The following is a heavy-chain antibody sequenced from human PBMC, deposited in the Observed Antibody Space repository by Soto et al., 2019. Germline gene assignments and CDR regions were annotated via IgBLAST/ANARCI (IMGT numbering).Heavy chain of an antibody. Sequence: RGESLKSSCKGCGYSFTNELIGWVRPMPGKGLEWMGITYPGDSDTRYSPSFQGQVTISADKSISTAYLQWSSLKASDTAMYYCASPMGLDAPRGMDVWSQGTTVTVSS. V-gene: IGHV5-51*01. CDR2: TYPGDSDT. J-gene: IGHJ6*02. D-gene: IGHD1-1*01. CDR1: GYSFTNEL. CDR3: ASPMGLDAPRGMDV.